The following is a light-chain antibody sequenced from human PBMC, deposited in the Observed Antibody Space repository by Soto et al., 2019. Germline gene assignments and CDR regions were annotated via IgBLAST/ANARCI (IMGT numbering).Light chain of an antibody. J-gene: IGKJ3*01. V-gene: IGKV3-15*01. CDR1: QSVNPN. Sequence: EIMMTQSPGTLSVSPVEGATLSFTASQSVNPNLAWYQQKPVQPPRLLLYGASPRATCIPVRFRGSGSGTEFTPTISSLQSEYSAVYYCHQYNYWPRVTFGRGTKVKSK. CDR2: GAS. CDR3: HQYNYWPRVT.